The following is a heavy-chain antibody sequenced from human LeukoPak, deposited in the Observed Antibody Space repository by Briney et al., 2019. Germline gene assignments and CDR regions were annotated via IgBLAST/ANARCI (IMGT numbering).Heavy chain of an antibody. V-gene: IGHV3-9*01. D-gene: IGHD2-2*01. CDR1: GFPFYDYA. J-gene: IGHJ4*02. CDR3: VKDFAHTTAAIAY. CDR2: IRWSSDRV. Sequence: GGSLRLSCAASGFPFYDYAMHWVRQAPGKGLEWVSGIRWSSDRVDYADSVRGRFTISRDNAKNSLYLHMNSLRAEDTALYYCVKDFAHTTAAIAYWGQGTLVTVSS.